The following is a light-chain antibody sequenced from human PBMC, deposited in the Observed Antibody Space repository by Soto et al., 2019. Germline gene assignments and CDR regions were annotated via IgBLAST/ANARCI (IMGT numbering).Light chain of an antibody. CDR3: SSFTSAYTFV. Sequence: QSALTQPASVSGSAGQSIAISCTGTSSDVGGYNYVSWYQQHPGKAPKLLLSEVSKRPSGVSDRFSGSKSGNTASLTISGLQNQEQADSYCSSFTSAYTFVFGTGTKVTVL. CDR2: EVS. J-gene: IGLJ1*01. CDR1: SSDVGGYNY. V-gene: IGLV2-14*01.